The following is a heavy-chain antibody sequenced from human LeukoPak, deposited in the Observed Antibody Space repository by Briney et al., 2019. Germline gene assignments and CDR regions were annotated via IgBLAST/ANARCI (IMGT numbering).Heavy chain of an antibody. J-gene: IGHJ4*02. D-gene: IGHD3-22*01. CDR3: AKGKGSSGYSDFDY. CDR1: GFTFSDHY. CDR2: VSSSGTTI. Sequence: GGSLRLSCAASGFTFSDHYMSWIRQAPGKGLQWVSYVSSSGTTIYYADSVKGRFTISRDNSKNTLYLQMNSLRAEDTAVYYCAKGKGSSGYSDFDYWGQGTLVTVSS. V-gene: IGHV3-11*01.